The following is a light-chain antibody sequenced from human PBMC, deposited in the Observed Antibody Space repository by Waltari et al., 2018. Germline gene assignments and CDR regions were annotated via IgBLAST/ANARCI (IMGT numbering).Light chain of an antibody. Sequence: EIVMTQSPATLSVSPGERATLSCRASQSVSSNLAWYQQKPGQAPRLLFYGASTRATGIPARFSGSGSGTEFTLTISSLQSEDFAVYYCQQHNNWPYTFGQGTKLEIK. V-gene: IGKV3-15*01. CDR1: QSVSSN. CDR2: GAS. J-gene: IGKJ2*01. CDR3: QQHNNWPYT.